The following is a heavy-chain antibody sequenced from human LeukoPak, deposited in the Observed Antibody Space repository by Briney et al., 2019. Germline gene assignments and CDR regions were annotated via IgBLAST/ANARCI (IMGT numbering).Heavy chain of an antibody. D-gene: IGHD3-22*01. CDR3: AREYYDSSGRKHAFEN. V-gene: IGHV1-2*02. J-gene: IGHJ3*02. CDR1: GYTFTGYY. CDR2: INPNSGGT. Sequence: ASVKVSCKASGYTFTGYYMHWVRQAPGQGLEWMGWINPNSGGTNYAQKFQGRVTMTRDTSISTAYMELSRLRSDDTAAYYCAREYYDSSGRKHAFENWGQGTLVTVSS.